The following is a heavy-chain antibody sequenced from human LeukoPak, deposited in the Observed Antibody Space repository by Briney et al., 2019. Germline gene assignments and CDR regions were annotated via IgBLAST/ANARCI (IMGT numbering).Heavy chain of an antibody. V-gene: IGHV4-4*07. Sequence: SETLSLTCTVSGGSINSYYWSWARQPAGKGLEWIGRIYTSGSTNYNPSLKSRVTMSVDTSKNQFSLKLISVTAADTAVYYCAGGPGCDGGSCFPGYSFDYWGQGALVTVSS. D-gene: IGHD2-15*01. CDR3: AGGPGCDGGSCFPGYSFDY. CDR2: IYTSGST. CDR1: GGSINSYY. J-gene: IGHJ4*02.